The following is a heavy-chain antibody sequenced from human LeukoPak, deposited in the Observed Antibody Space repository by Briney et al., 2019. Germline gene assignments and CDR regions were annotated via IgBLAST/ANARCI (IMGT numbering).Heavy chain of an antibody. CDR2: SKSKTDGGTT. V-gene: IGHV3-15*01. CDR3: TTSTYYDFWSGYYTGNWFDP. D-gene: IGHD3-3*01. J-gene: IGHJ5*02. CDR1: GFTFSNAW. Sequence: GGSLRLSRAASGFTFSNAWISWVRQAPGKGLEWVGRSKSKTDGGTTDYAAPVKGRFTISRDDSKNTLYLQMNSLKTEDTAVYYCTTSTYYDFWSGYYTGNWFDPWGQGTLVTVSS.